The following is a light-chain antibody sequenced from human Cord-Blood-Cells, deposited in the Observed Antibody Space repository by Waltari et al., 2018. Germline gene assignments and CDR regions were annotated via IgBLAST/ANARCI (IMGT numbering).Light chain of an antibody. Sequence: EIVMTQSPATLSVSPGERATLSCRASQSVSSNLAWFQQKPGQAPRLLIFGSSTRATCYPTKFKWNGSGTEVPLTISRLQSEGFSVYYFQEEDNWPPLTFGGGTKVEIK. V-gene: IGKV3-15*01. CDR3: QEEDNWPPLT. CDR2: GSS. CDR1: QSVSSN. J-gene: IGKJ4*01.